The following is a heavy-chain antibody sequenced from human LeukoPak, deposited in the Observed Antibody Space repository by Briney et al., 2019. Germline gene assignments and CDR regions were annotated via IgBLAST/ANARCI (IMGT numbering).Heavy chain of an antibody. CDR1: GFTFSSDA. J-gene: IGHJ4*02. CDR2: LSGSGYNT. D-gene: IGHD2-2*01. Sequence: GGSLRLSCAASGFTFSSDALSWVRQAPGKGLEWVSSLSGSGYNTYYADSVKGRFTISRDNSKDTVYLQMNSLRDEDTAVYYCAKDPYGTRYFDYWGQGTLVTVSS. CDR3: AKDPYGTRYFDY. V-gene: IGHV3-23*01.